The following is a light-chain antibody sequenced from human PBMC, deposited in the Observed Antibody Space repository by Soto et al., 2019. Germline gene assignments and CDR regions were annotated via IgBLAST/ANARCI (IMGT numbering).Light chain of an antibody. CDR3: QQRSNWPLLT. CDR2: DAS. V-gene: IGKV3-11*01. Sequence: EIVLTQSPATLSLSPGERATLSCRASQSVSSYFAWYQQKPGQAPRLLIYDASNRATGIPARFSGSGSGTDLTLTISSLEPEDFAVYYCQQRSNWPLLTFGGGTKVEIK. CDR1: QSVSSY. J-gene: IGKJ4*01.